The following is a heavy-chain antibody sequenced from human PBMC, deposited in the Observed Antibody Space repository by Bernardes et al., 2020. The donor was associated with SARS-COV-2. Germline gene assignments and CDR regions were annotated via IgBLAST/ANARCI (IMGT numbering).Heavy chain of an antibody. Sequence: SESLYLTCAVYGGSFSGYYWSWIRQPPGKGLEWIGEINHSGSTNYNPSLKSRVTISVDTSKNQLSLRLSSVTAADTAVYYCARGGYTSSWYERHSGGNNWFDPWGQGILVTVSS. D-gene: IGHD6-13*01. CDR3: ARGGYTSSWYERHSGGNNWFDP. CDR2: INHSGST. CDR1: GGSFSGYY. V-gene: IGHV4-34*01. J-gene: IGHJ5*02.